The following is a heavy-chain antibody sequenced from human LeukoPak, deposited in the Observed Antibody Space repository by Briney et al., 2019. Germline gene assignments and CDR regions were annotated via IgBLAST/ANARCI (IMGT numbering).Heavy chain of an antibody. CDR3: LRASRKYAFDY. CDR1: GYSFTSHD. V-gene: IGHV1-8*01. D-gene: IGHD6-13*01. J-gene: IGHJ4*02. Sequence: ASVKVSCKASGYSFTSHDINWVRQATGQGLEWMGWMNPNSGNTGYAQKFQGRVTMTTDTSMKTAYIELSSLRSEDTAVYYCLRASRKYAFDYWGQGTLVTVSS. CDR2: MNPNSGNT.